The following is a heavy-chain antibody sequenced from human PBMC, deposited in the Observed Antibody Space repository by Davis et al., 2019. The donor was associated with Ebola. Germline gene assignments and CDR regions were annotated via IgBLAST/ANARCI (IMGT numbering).Heavy chain of an antibody. V-gene: IGHV3-30*03. CDR2: ISYDGINK. D-gene: IGHD3-10*01. Sequence: GESLKISCAASGFTFSSYGMHWVRQAPGKGLEWVAVISYDGINKYYADSVKGRFTISRDNSKNTLYLQMNSLRAEDTAVYYCAREGTIRGVNFDYWGQGTLVTVSS. J-gene: IGHJ4*02. CDR3: AREGTIRGVNFDY. CDR1: GFTFSSYG.